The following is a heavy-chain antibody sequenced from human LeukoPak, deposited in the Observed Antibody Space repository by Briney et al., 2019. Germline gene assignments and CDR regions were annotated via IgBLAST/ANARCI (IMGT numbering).Heavy chain of an antibody. V-gene: IGHV6-1*01. Sequence: SQTLLLTCAISGDSVSSNSAAWNWIRQSPSRGLEWLGRTYYRSKWYNDYAVSVKSRITINPDTSKNQFSLKLSSVTAADTAVYYCARHRGWGSYYYYYYMDVWGKGTTVTVSS. J-gene: IGHJ6*03. D-gene: IGHD7-27*01. CDR2: TYYRSKWYN. CDR1: GDSVSSNSAA. CDR3: ARHRGWGSYYYYYYMDV.